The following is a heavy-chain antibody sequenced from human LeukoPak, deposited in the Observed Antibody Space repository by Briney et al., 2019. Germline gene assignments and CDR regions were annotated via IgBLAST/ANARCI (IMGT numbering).Heavy chain of an antibody. V-gene: IGHV3-23*01. CDR3: AKGSGESYSYYMDV. Sequence: GGSLRLSCAASGFTFKTYFMSWVRQAPGKGLEWVSFITCSGCDTFYTDSLNGRFTISRDNSQRTLYLQMNSLRAEDTAVYYCAKGSGESYSYYMDVWGKGTTVTVSS. CDR1: GFTFKTYF. CDR2: ITCSGCDT. D-gene: IGHD3-10*01. J-gene: IGHJ6*03.